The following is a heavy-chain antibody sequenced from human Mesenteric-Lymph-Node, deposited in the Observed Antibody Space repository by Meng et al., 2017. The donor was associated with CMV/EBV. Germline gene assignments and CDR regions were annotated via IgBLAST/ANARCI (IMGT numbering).Heavy chain of an antibody. CDR1: GFTFSNYS. CDR2: ISSSSTYI. J-gene: IGHJ5*02. Sequence: GESLKISCAASGFTFSNYSMNWVRQAPGKGLEWVSSISSSSTYIYYADSVKGRFTISRDNAKNSLYLQINSLRAEDTAVYYCARVRNPSDFWGGQNWFDPWGQGTLVTVSS. CDR3: ARVRNPSDFWGGQNWFDP. V-gene: IGHV3-21*01. D-gene: IGHD3-3*01.